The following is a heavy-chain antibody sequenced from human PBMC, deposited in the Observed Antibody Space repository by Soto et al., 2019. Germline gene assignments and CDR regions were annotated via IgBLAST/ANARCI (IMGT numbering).Heavy chain of an antibody. D-gene: IGHD3-3*01. CDR2: IIPIFGTA. CDR3: ARDDEYYDFWSGSFDY. CDR1: GGTFSSYA. Sequence: SVKVSCKASGGTFSSYAISWVRQAPGQGLEWMGGIIPIFGTANYAQKFQGRVTITADESTSTAYMELSSLRSEDTAVYYCARDDEYYDFWSGSFDYWGQGTLVTVSS. V-gene: IGHV1-69*13. J-gene: IGHJ4*02.